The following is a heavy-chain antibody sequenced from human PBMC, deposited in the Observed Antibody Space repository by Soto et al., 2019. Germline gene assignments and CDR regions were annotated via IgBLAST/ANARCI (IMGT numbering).Heavy chain of an antibody. Sequence: GGSLRLSCTASGFTFGDYTMSWVRQVPGKGLEWVASISSASSETWYADSVKGRFIISRDNAQNSLFLQMNTLRPEDSAIYYCARVAYWGPGTQVTVSS. CDR2: ISSASSET. CDR1: GFTFGDYT. V-gene: IGHV3-21*04. CDR3: ARVAY. J-gene: IGHJ4*02.